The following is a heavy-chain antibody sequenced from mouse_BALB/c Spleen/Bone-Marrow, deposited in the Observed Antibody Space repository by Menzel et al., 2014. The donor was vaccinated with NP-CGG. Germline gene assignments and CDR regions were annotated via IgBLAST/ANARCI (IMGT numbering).Heavy chain of an antibody. CDR3: ARYDYDGKIDY. D-gene: IGHD2-4*01. V-gene: IGHV3-6*02. CDR1: GYSITSGNY. Sequence: DVKLQESGPGLVKPSQSLSLTCSVTGYSITSGNYWNWIRQFPGNKLEWMGYISYDGSNNYNPSLKNRISITRDTSKNQFFLKLNSVTTEDTATYYCARYDYDGKIDYWGQGTTLTVSS. J-gene: IGHJ2*01. CDR2: ISYDGSN.